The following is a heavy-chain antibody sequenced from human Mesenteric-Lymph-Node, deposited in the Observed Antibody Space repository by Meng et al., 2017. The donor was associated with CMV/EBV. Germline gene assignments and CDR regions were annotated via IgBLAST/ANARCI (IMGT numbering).Heavy chain of an antibody. J-gene: IGHJ4*02. CDR3: ALQAGFGVVIPFGY. V-gene: IGHV5-51*01. Sequence: GESLKISCTVYGSSITNYWLGWVRQMPGEGLEWMGIIYPGDSDTRYSPSFQGQVTISADKSISTAYLQWSSLKASDTAMYYCALQAGFGVVIPFGYWGQGTLVTVSS. D-gene: IGHD3-3*01. CDR1: GSSITNYW. CDR2: IYPGDSDT.